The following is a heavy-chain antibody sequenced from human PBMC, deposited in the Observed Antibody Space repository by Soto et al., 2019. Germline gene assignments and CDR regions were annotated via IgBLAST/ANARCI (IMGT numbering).Heavy chain of an antibody. Sequence: ASVKVSCKASGYTFTGYYMHWVRQAPGQGLEWMGWINPNSGGTNYAQKCQGRVTMTRDTSISTAYMELSRLRSDDTAVYYCARESLVVVADYYYYYGMDVWGQGTTVTVSS. D-gene: IGHD2-15*01. V-gene: IGHV1-2*02. CDR1: GYTFTGYY. J-gene: IGHJ6*02. CDR2: INPNSGGT. CDR3: ARESLVVVADYYYYYGMDV.